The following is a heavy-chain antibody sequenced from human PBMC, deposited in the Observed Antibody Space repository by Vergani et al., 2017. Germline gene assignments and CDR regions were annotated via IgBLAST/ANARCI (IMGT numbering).Heavy chain of an antibody. CDR1: GDSISAYY. D-gene: IGHD6-13*01. CDR3: TGDTHSWQRADY. Sequence: QVQLQESGPGLVKPSETLSLTCTVSGDSISAYYWSWIRQPPGKGLEWIGYIHYTGSTNYNPSLKSRVTISLDTSKSQFSLRLSSVTAADTAVYYCTGDTHSWQRADYWGQGTLVTVSS. J-gene: IGHJ4*02. CDR2: IHYTGST. V-gene: IGHV4-59*01.